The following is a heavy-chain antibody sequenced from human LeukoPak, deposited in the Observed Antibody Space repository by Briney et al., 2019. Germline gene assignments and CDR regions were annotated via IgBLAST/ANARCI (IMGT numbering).Heavy chain of an antibody. CDR1: GFTFSSYA. V-gene: IGHV3-23*01. CDR2: ISGSVGST. Sequence: GGSLRLSCAASGFTFSSYAMSWVRQAPGKGLEWVSVISGSVGSTYYADSVKGRFTISRDNSENTLYLQMNSLSAEDTAVYYCAKAPGATHFDYWGQGTLVTASS. J-gene: IGHJ4*02. CDR3: AKAPGATHFDY. D-gene: IGHD1-26*01.